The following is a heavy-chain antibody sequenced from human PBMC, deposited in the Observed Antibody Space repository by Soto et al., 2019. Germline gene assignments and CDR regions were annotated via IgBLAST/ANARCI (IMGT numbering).Heavy chain of an antibody. V-gene: IGHV4-4*07. CDR3: ARGWLSRTYYYGLDV. J-gene: IGHJ6*02. CDR1: GDSISSYY. Sequence: SETLSLTCTVSGDSISSYYWSWIRQPAGKGLEWIGRIYTSGSTNYNPSLKSRVTMSVDTSKNQFSLKLSSVTAADTAVYYCARGWLSRTYYYGLDVWGQGTTVTVSS. CDR2: IYTSGST. D-gene: IGHD5-12*01.